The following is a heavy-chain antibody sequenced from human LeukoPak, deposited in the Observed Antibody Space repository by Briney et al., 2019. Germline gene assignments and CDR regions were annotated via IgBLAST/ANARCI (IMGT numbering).Heavy chain of an antibody. Sequence: ASVKVSCKVSGYTLTELSMHWVRQAPGQGLEWMGWISAYNGNINYAQKLQGRVTMTTDTSTSTAYMELRSLRSDDTAVYYCARDSLKPYYDFWSGYYSPFDYWGQGTLVTVSS. CDR1: GYTLTELS. CDR3: ARDSLKPYYDFWSGYYSPFDY. V-gene: IGHV1-18*01. CDR2: ISAYNGNI. D-gene: IGHD3-3*01. J-gene: IGHJ4*02.